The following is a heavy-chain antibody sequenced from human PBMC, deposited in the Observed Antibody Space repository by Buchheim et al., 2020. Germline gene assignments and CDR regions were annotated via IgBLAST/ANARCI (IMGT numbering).Heavy chain of an antibody. CDR2: IIPIFGTA. V-gene: IGHV1-69*01. J-gene: IGHJ6*02. D-gene: IGHD3-16*02. CDR1: GGTFSSYA. Sequence: QVQLVQSGAEVKKPGSSVKVSCKASGGTFSSYAISWVRQAPGQGLEWMGGIIPIFGTANYAQKFQGRVTITEDESTSTAYMELSSLRSEDTAVYYCASARGWGLGELSGDYYYGMDVWGQGTT. CDR3: ASARGWGLGELSGDYYYGMDV.